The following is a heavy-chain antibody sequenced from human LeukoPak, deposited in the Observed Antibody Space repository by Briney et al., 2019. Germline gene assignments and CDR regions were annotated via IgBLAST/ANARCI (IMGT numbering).Heavy chain of an antibody. V-gene: IGHV1-2*02. D-gene: IGHD3-16*01. CDR2: INSNDGGT. Sequence: ASVKVSCKASGYTFTDFYMHWVRQAPGQGLEWMGMINSNDGGTEYAQKFQGRITVTRDTSISTAYMDLSRLTSDDTAVYYCSRDSFGWGASDYWGQGSLVTVSS. CDR3: SRDSFGWGASDY. J-gene: IGHJ4*02. CDR1: GYTFTDFY.